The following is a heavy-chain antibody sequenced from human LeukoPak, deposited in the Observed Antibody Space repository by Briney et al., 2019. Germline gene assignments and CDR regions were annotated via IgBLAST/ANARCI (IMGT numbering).Heavy chain of an antibody. Sequence: PGGSLRLSCAASGFPFSNNVMTWVRQAPGRGLDWLSAISGGGGDTYYADSVKGRFTTSRDNSKNILYLQMSSLTAEDTAVYYCAKTFPYGTTWFGFCDYWGQGALVTVSS. CDR1: GFPFSNNV. J-gene: IGHJ4*02. CDR2: ISGGGGDT. CDR3: AKTFPYGTTWFGFCDY. V-gene: IGHV3-23*01. D-gene: IGHD3-10*01.